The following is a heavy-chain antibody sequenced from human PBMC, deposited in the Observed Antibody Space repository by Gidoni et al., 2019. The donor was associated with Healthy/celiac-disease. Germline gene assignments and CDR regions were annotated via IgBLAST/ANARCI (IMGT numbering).Heavy chain of an antibody. CDR1: GCTFSRYS. D-gene: IGHD6-13*01. V-gene: IGHV3-21*01. CDR2: ISSSSSYI. CDR3: ARTTWYSSSWPRGDWFDP. Sequence: EVQRVESGGGLVKPGGSLRLSGAASGCTFSRYSRNWVRQAPGTGLEWVSSISSSSSYIYYADSVKGRFTISRDNAKNSLYLQMNSLRAEDTAVYYCARTTWYSSSWPRGDWFDPWGQGTLVTVSS. J-gene: IGHJ5*02.